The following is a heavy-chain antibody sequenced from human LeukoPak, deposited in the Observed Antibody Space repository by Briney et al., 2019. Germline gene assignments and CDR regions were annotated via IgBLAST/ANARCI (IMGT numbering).Heavy chain of an antibody. D-gene: IGHD2-2*01. CDR3: AAYRYCSTTCANWFDP. CDR1: GYTFTSYG. Sequence: GASVKVSCKASGYTFTSYGISWVRQAPGQGLEWMGWISAYNGNTNYAQKLQGRVTMTEDTSTDTAYMELSSLRSEDTAVYYCAAYRYCSTTCANWFDPWGQGTLVTVSS. J-gene: IGHJ5*02. CDR2: ISAYNGNT. V-gene: IGHV1-18*01.